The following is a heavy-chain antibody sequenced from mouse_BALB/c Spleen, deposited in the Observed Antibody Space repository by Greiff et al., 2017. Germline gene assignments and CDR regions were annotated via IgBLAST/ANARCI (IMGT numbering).Heavy chain of an antibody. V-gene: IGHV1-18*01. CDR2: IKPNNGGT. CDR1: GYTFTDYN. J-gene: IGHJ4*01. D-gene: IGHD2-4*01. CDR3: ARGRVMITPYYAMDY. Sequence: VQLQHSGPELVKPGASVKIPCKASGYTFTDYNMDWVKQSHGKSLEWIGDIKPNNGGTIYNQKFKGKATFTADTSSNTAYMQLSSLTSEDSAVYYCARGRVMITPYYAMDYWGQGTSVTVSS.